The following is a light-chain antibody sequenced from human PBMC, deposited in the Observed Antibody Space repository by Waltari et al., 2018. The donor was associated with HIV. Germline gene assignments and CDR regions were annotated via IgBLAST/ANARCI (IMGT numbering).Light chain of an antibody. CDR3: QSYDFTLRGSL. CDR2: ANN. V-gene: IGLV1-40*01. J-gene: IGLJ2*01. CDR1: SSNIGADYV. Sequence: QSVLTQPPSVSGAPGQRVIISCTGSSSNIGADYVVHWYRHFPGTAPQVVIYANNIRPSWVPERFSASRSGASATLAITGLQAEDEAHYYCQSYDFTLRGSLFGGGTKVTVL.